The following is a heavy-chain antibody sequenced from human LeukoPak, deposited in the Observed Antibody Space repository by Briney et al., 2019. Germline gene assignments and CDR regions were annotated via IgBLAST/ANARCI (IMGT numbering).Heavy chain of an antibody. Sequence: RGSLRLSCAASGFTFSSYAMHWVRQAPGKGLEWVAVISYDGSNKYYADSVKGRFTISRDNSKNTLYLQMNSLRAEDTAVYYCARDLQDIVVVPAADYWGQGTLVTVSS. CDR2: ISYDGSNK. V-gene: IGHV3-30*04. CDR3: ARDLQDIVVVPAADY. D-gene: IGHD2-2*01. CDR1: GFTFSSYA. J-gene: IGHJ4*02.